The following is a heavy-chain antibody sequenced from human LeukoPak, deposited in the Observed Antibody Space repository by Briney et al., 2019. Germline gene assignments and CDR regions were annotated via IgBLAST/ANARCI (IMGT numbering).Heavy chain of an antibody. CDR2: IIPIFGTA. CDR1: GGTSSSYA. D-gene: IGHD3-10*01. Sequence: SVKVSCKASGGTSSSYAISWVRQAPGQGLEWMGGIIPIFGTANYAQKFQGRVTITADESTSTAYMELSSLRSEDTAVYYCARDYYGSGSYYKPFDYWGQGTLVTVSS. CDR3: ARDYYGSGSYYKPFDY. V-gene: IGHV1-69*13. J-gene: IGHJ4*02.